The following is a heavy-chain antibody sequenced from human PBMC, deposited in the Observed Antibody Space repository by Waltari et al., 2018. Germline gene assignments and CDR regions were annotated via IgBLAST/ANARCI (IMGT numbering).Heavy chain of an antibody. D-gene: IGHD2-15*01. CDR1: GFTVSGFY. CDR2: IYRGGDT. J-gene: IGHJ6*02. Sequence: VHVEESGGGLMQPGGSLRLSWAASGFTVSGFYLAWCRQAPGKGLEWVSLIYRGGDTYYADSVKGRFTISRDNSKNMVYLQMNSLRADDTAVYYCARETGVAVAGYGLDIWGQGTTVTVSS. CDR3: ARETGVAVAGYGLDI. V-gene: IGHV3-53*01.